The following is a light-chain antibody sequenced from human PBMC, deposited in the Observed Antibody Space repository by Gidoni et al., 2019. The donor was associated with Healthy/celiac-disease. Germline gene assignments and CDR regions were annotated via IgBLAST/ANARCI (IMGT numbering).Light chain of an antibody. Sequence: DIVMTQSALSLPVTPGEPASISCRSSQSLLHSNGYNYLDWYLQKPGQSPQLLIYLGSNRASGGPDRFSGSGSGTDFTLKISRVEAEDVGVYYCMQALQTPRSFXQXTKLEIK. V-gene: IGKV2-28*01. CDR3: MQALQTPRS. CDR1: QSLLHSNGYNY. J-gene: IGKJ2*03. CDR2: LGS.